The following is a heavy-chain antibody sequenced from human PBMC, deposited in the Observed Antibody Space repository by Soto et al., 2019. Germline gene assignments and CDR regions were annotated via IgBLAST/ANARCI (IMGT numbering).Heavy chain of an antibody. D-gene: IGHD2-2*01. Sequence: QVQLVQSGAEVKKPGASVKVSCKASGYTFTSYAMHWVRQAPGQRLEWMGWINAGNGNTKYSQKFQGSVTITRDTSASTAYMELSSLRSEDTAVYYCARGIPRYCSSTSCYPDYWGQGTLVTVSS. CDR2: INAGNGNT. V-gene: IGHV1-3*01. J-gene: IGHJ4*02. CDR1: GYTFTSYA. CDR3: ARGIPRYCSSTSCYPDY.